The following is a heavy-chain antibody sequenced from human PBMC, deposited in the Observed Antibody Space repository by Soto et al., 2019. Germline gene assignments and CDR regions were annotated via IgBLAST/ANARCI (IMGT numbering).Heavy chain of an antibody. CDR3: AREIFGVIISGGRDAFDI. CDR2: IIPIFGTA. J-gene: IGHJ3*02. CDR1: GGTFSTYA. V-gene: IGHV1-69*01. D-gene: IGHD3-3*01. Sequence: QVQLVQSGAEVKKPGSSVKVSCKASGGTFSTYAISWVRQAPGRGLEWMGGIIPIFGTAKYGQKFQGRVTITADESTSTAYMELSSLRSDDTAVYYCAREIFGVIISGGRDAFDIWGQGTMVTVSS.